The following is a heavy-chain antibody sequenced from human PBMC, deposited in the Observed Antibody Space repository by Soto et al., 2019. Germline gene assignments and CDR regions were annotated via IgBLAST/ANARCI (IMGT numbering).Heavy chain of an antibody. J-gene: IGHJ4*02. V-gene: IGHV3-73*01. CDR1: GFTFSGSA. CDR3: TRHLADY. D-gene: IGHD3-16*01. Sequence: EVQLVESGGGLVQPGGSLKLSYAASGFTFSGSAMHWVRQASGKGLEWVGRIRSKPNNYATSYAASVEGRFTISRDDSKNTAYLQMSSLKTEDTAVYYCTRHLADYWGQGTLVTVSS. CDR2: IRSKPNNYAT.